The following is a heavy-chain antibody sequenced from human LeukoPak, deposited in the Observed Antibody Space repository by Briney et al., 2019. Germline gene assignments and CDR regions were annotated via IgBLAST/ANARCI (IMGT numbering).Heavy chain of an antibody. Sequence: GASVKVSCNTSGYTFTCYYLHWVRQAPGQGLEWMGWINPNRGATDYAQRFQGRVTMTRDTSISTAYMELNSLTSDDTAVYFCARGPHIAAAGTGPQTYWGQGTLVTVSS. CDR1: GYTFTCYY. CDR2: INPNRGAT. V-gene: IGHV1-2*02. J-gene: IGHJ4*02. D-gene: IGHD6-13*01. CDR3: ARGPHIAAAGTGPQTY.